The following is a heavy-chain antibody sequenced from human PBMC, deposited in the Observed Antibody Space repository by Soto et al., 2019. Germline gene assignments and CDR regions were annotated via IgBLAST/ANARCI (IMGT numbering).Heavy chain of an antibody. CDR1: RFTFRTYG. D-gene: IGHD3-10*01. J-gene: IGHJ3*02. V-gene: IGHV3-33*01. Sequence: QVQLVESGGGVVQPERSLRLSCAASRFTFRTYGMHWVRQTPGKGLEWVAVIWYDGSNKDYADSVKGRFTIFRDNSKNTLYLQMNSLRAEDTAVYYCARGTPYGSGRPYVFDIWGQGTMVTVSS. CDR3: ARGTPYGSGRPYVFDI. CDR2: IWYDGSNK.